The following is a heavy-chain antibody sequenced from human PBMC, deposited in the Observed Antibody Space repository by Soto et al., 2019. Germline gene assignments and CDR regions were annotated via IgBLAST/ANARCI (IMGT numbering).Heavy chain of an antibody. CDR2: INAGNGNT. CDR1: GYAFTRYA. D-gene: IGHD6-13*01. CDR3: ARVGAAAGPYYFDY. J-gene: IGHJ4*02. V-gene: IGHV1-3*01. Sequence: KLSWGACGYAFTRYARHLVHQETGQRLEWMGWINAGNGNTKYSQKFQGRVTITRDTSASTAYMELSSLRSEDTAVYYCARVGAAAGPYYFDYWGQGTLVTVSS.